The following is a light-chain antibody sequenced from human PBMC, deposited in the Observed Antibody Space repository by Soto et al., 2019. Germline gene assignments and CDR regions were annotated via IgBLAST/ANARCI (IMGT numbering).Light chain of an antibody. V-gene: IGKV3-20*01. J-gene: IGKJ2*01. Sequence: EFELTQSPGTLSLSPGERATLSCRASQSIITLAWYKQKPGRAPRLLIFGVSRRATGIPDRFSGSGSGTDFTLIISRLEPEDSAVYHCQLYGSYTFTFGQGTKLEI. CDR3: QLYGSYTFT. CDR2: GVS. CDR1: QSIIT.